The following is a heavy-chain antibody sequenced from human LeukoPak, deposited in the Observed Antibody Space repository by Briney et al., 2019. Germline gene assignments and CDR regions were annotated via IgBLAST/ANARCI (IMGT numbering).Heavy chain of an antibody. CDR1: SVSISRSGDY. CDR2: IYYIGST. D-gene: IGHD4-11*01. J-gene: IGHJ6*03. V-gene: IGHV4-31*03. CDR3: ATAPKGMTTVRYYYYYYMDV. Sequence: SETLSLTYTGSSVSISRSGDYGGWSRQQKKKGLEWIVYIYYIGSTFYSPSLNIRLTMSLDTSKNQFSLMLSSVTAAATPVYYCATAPKGMTTVRYYYYYYMDVWGKGTTVTVSS.